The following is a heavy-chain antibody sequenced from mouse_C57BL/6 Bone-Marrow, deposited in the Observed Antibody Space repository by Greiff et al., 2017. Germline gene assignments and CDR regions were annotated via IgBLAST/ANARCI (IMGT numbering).Heavy chain of an antibody. CDR3: ARGILLRSVLYAMDY. D-gene: IGHD1-1*01. Sequence: VQLQQSGAELARPGASVKLSCKASGYTFTSYGISWVKQRTGQGLEWIGEIYPRSGNTYYNEKFKGKATLTADKSSSTAYMELRSLTSEDSAVYFCARGILLRSVLYAMDYWGQGTSVTVS. CDR1: GYTFTSYG. J-gene: IGHJ4*01. V-gene: IGHV1-81*01. CDR2: IYPRSGNT.